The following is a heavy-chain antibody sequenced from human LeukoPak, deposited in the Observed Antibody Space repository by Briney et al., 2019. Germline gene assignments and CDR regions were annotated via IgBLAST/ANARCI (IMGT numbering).Heavy chain of an antibody. V-gene: IGHV4-34*01. D-gene: IGHD3-22*01. CDR3: ARGAQTYYDKAPVDY. CDR2: INHSGST. Sequence: SSETLSLTCAVYGGSFSGYYWSWIRQPPGKGLEWIGEINHSGSTNYNPSLKSRVTISVDTSKSQFSLKLNSMTAAGTAVYYCARGAQTYYDKAPVDYWGQGTLVTVSS. J-gene: IGHJ4*02. CDR1: GGSFSGYY.